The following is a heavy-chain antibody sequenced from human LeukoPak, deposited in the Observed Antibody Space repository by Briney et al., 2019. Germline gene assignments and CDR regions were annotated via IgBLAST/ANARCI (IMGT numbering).Heavy chain of an antibody. J-gene: IGHJ4*02. V-gene: IGHV1-69*13. CDR2: IIPLFGTP. CDR1: GDTFSRYA. D-gene: IGHD3-10*01. Sequence: GASVKVSCKASGDTFSRYAISWVRQAPGQGLEWMGGIIPLFGTPSYTQKFQGRVTITADESTTTAYMELSSLRSDDTAVYYCARVPELLWFGELLGHYFDYWGQGTLVTVSS. CDR3: ARVPELLWFGELLGHYFDY.